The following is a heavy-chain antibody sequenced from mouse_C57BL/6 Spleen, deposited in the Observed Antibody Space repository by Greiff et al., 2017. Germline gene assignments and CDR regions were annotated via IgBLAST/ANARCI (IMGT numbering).Heavy chain of an antibody. J-gene: IGHJ1*03. CDR3: ARHEDYYSRSYDWYFDV. CDR2: ISGGGGNT. Sequence: EVKLVESGGGLVKPGGSLKLSCAASGFTFSSYTMSWVRQTPEERLEWVATISGGGGNTYYPDSVKGRFTISRDNAKNTLYLQMSSLRSEDTAVYYCARHEDYYSRSYDWYFDVWGTGTTVTVSS. CDR1: GFTFSSYT. V-gene: IGHV5-9*04. D-gene: IGHD1-1*01.